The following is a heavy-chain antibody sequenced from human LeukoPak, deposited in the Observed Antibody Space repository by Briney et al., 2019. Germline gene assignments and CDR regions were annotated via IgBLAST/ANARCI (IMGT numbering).Heavy chain of an antibody. CDR1: GGSVSSSDYY. J-gene: IGHJ6*03. CDR3: ARGSRGKYYYNYMDV. D-gene: IGHD3-10*01. Sequence: SETLSLTCTVSGGSVSSSDYYWGWIRQPPGKGLEWIGSIYYSGDTYYNPSLKSRVTISVDTSKSQFSLNLNSVTAADTAVYYCARGSRGKYYYNYMDVWGKGTTVTVSS. CDR2: IYYSGDT. V-gene: IGHV4-39*01.